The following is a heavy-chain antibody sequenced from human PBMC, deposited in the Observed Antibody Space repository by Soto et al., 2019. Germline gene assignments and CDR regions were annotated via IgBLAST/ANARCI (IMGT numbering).Heavy chain of an antibody. Sequence: PSETLSLTCAVSSGSISSSNWWSWVRQPPGKGLEWIGEIYHSGSTNYNPSLKSRVTISVDKSKNQFSLKLSSVTAADTAVYYCARDGYYGSGSYYNYYYYMDVWGKGTTVTVSS. CDR3: ARDGYYGSGSYYNYYYYMDV. CDR1: SGSISSSNW. CDR2: IYHSGST. D-gene: IGHD3-10*01. V-gene: IGHV4-4*02. J-gene: IGHJ6*03.